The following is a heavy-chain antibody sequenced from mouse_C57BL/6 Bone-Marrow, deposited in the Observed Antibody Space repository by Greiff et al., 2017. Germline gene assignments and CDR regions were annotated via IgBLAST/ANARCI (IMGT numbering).Heavy chain of an antibody. J-gene: IGHJ4*01. D-gene: IGHD1-1*01. V-gene: IGHV14-1*01. Sequence: VQLQQSGAELVRPGASVKLSCTASGFNIKDYYLHWVKQRPDKGLEWIGRIDPEDGDTEYAPQFQGTATMTADTTSNTAYLQLSSLTSEYTAGYYCTTRFGYYGRYYAMDYWGQGTSVTVSS. CDR2: IDPEDGDT. CDR1: GFNIKDYY. CDR3: TTRFGYYGRYYAMDY.